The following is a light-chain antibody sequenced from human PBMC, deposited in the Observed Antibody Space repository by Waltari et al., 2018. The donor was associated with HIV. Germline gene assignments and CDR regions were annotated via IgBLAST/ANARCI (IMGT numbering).Light chain of an antibody. Sequence: QSALTQPASVSGSPGQSITISCTGTNSDVGAYNYVSWYPPHPGKAPKLLIYEVTNRPPGISNRFSGSKSGKTASMTISGLQPEDEADYYCSSYTITTAIVFGGGTKLTVL. CDR1: NSDVGAYNY. V-gene: IGLV2-14*01. CDR2: EVT. J-gene: IGLJ2*01. CDR3: SSYTITTAIV.